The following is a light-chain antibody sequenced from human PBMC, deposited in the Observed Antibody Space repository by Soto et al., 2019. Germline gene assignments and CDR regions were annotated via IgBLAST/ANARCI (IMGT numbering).Light chain of an antibody. CDR3: QQYNNWPRT. V-gene: IGKV3-15*01. CDR1: QSVGSS. J-gene: IGKJ1*01. Sequence: EIMRTQSPATLSVSPGERATLSCRASQSVGSSLAWYQQKPGQAPRLLIYGASTRATGIPARFSGSGSGTEFTLTISSLQSEDFAIYYCQQYNNWPRTFGQGTKVDIK. CDR2: GAS.